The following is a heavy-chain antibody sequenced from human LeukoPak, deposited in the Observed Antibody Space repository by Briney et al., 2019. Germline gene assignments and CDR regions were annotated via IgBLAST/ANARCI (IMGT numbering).Heavy chain of an antibody. CDR1: GGSFSGYY. CDR3: ARRGLRYHYYGMDV. V-gene: IGHV4-34*01. Sequence: SETLSLTCAVYGGSFSGYYWSWIRQPPGKGLEWIGEINHSGSTNYNPSLKSRVTISVDTSKNQFSLKVSSVTAADTAVYYCARRGLRYHYYGMDVWGQGTTVTVSS. J-gene: IGHJ6*02. CDR2: INHSGST. D-gene: IGHD5-12*01.